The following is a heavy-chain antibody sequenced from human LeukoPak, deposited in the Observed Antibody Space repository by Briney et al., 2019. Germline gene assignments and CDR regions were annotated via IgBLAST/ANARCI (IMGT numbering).Heavy chain of an antibody. CDR1: GFTFSSYS. J-gene: IGHJ4*02. Sequence: PGGSLRLSCAASGFTFSSYSMNWVRQAPGKGLEWVSSISSSSSYIYYADSVKGRFTISRDNAKNTLYLQMNSLRAEDTAVYYCAKVPPAGSDYWGQGTLVTVSS. V-gene: IGHV3-21*04. CDR3: AKVPPAGSDY. CDR2: ISSSSSYI. D-gene: IGHD2-2*01.